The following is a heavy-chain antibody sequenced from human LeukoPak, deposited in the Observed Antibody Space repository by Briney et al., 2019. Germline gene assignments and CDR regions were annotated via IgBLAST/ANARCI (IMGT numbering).Heavy chain of an antibody. Sequence: PGGSLRLSCAASGFTFSTCGMNWVRRAPGKGLEWVSSISGSSAYIYYADSVKGRFTISRDNAKNSLYLQMNSRRAEDTAVYYCARGGNYDYVSNLSYYMDVWGKGTTVTVSS. D-gene: IGHD3-16*01. J-gene: IGHJ6*03. CDR3: ARGGNYDYVSNLSYYMDV. CDR2: ISGSSAYI. V-gene: IGHV3-21*01. CDR1: GFTFSTCG.